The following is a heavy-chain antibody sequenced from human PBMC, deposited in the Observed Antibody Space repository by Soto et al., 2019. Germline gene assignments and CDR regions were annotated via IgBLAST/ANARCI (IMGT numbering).Heavy chain of an antibody. V-gene: IGHV5-10-1*01. CDR3: ARVSYSSSWYDNWFDP. J-gene: IGHJ5*02. D-gene: IGHD6-13*01. CDR2: IDPSDSYT. Sequence: PGESLKISCKGSGYSFTSYWISWVRQMPGKGLEWMGRIDPSDSYTNYSPSFQGHVTISADKSISTAYLQWSSLKASDTAMYYCARVSYSSSWYDNWFDPWGQGTLVTVPS. CDR1: GYSFTSYW.